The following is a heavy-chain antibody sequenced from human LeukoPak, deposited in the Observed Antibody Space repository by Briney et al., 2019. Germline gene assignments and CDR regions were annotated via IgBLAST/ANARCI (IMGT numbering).Heavy chain of an antibody. Sequence: GASVKVSCKASGYTFTGYYMHWVRQAPGQGLEWMGWTNPNSGGTNYAQKFQGRVTMTRDTSISTAYMKLSRLRSDDTAVYYCAIIVATIGPFDYWGQGTLVTVSS. CDR2: TNPNSGGT. D-gene: IGHD5-12*01. CDR3: AIIVATIGPFDY. V-gene: IGHV1-2*02. J-gene: IGHJ4*02. CDR1: GYTFTGYY.